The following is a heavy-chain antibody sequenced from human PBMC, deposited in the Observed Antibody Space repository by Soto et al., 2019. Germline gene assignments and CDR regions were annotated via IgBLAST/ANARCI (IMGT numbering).Heavy chain of an antibody. Sequence: PGGSLRLSCAASGFTFSSYEMNWVRQSPGKGLEWVSYISSSGSTIYYADSVKGRFTISRDNAKNSLYLQMNSLRAEDTAVYYCASLVKTGRTEHAFDIWGQGTMVTVSS. D-gene: IGHD2-21*01. CDR3: ASLVKTGRTEHAFDI. J-gene: IGHJ3*02. CDR2: ISSSGSTI. CDR1: GFTFSSYE. V-gene: IGHV3-48*03.